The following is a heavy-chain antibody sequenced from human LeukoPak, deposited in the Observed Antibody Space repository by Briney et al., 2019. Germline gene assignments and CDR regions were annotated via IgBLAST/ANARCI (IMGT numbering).Heavy chain of an antibody. CDR3: ARGLGTYGGNFL. V-gene: IGHV1-2*06. CDR2: INPNSGGT. Sequence: ASVKVSCKASGYTFTGYYMHWVRQAPGQGLEWMGRINPNSGGTNYAQKFQGRVTMSRDTSISTAYMELSRLRSDDTAVYYCARGLGTYGGNFLWGQGTLVTVSS. D-gene: IGHD4-23*01. J-gene: IGHJ4*02. CDR1: GYTFTGYY.